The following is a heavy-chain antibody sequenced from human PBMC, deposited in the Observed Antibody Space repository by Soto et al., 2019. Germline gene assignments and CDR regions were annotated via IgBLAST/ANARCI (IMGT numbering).Heavy chain of an antibody. CDR1: GFTFRSFT. Sequence: RRLSCAASGFTFRSFTMNWVRQAPGKGLEWVSTISSNSAYIYYTDALRGRFTISRDNAKNSLHLQMNSLRAEDTAVYYCTRDASRDSSARGWFDPWGPGTLFTVSS. CDR2: ISSNSAYI. J-gene: IGHJ5*02. D-gene: IGHD6-13*01. CDR3: TRDASRDSSARGWFDP. V-gene: IGHV3-21*01.